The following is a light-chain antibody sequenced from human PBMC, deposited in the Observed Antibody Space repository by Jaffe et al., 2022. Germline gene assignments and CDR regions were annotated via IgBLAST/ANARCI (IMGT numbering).Light chain of an antibody. J-gene: IGLJ3*02. Sequence: SDELTQPPSVSVSPGQTARITCSGNLLSSAYTYWFQVKAGQAPVLVIYKDTERPSGIPDRYSGSTSGTAVTLTISAVQADDEADYFCQSLDSSGLWVFGGGTKLTVL. CDR2: KDT. CDR1: LLSSAY. V-gene: IGLV3-25*03. CDR3: QSLDSSGLWV.